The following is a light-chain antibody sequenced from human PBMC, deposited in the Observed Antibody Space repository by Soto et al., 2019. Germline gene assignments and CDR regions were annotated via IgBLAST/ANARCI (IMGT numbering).Light chain of an antibody. Sequence: QSALTQPASVSGSPGQSITISCTGTSSDIGGYNYVSWYQHHPGKAPKLMIYDVTDRPSGVSNRFSGSKSGNTASLTISGLQAEDEGDYYCSSYTSNSTLIFGGGTKLTVL. CDR3: SSYTSNSTLI. V-gene: IGLV2-14*03. CDR2: DVT. J-gene: IGLJ2*01. CDR1: SSDIGGYNY.